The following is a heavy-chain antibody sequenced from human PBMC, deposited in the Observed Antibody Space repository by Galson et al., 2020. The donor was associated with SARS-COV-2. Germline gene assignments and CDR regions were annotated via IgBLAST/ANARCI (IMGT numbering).Heavy chain of an antibody. CDR1: GGTFSSYA. J-gene: IGHJ6*03. CDR2: IIPIFGTA. V-gene: IGHV1-69*13. Sequence: SVQVSCKASGGTFSSYAISWVRQAPGQGLEWMGGIIPIFGTANYAQKFQGSVTITAAESTSTAYMELSSLRSEDTAVYYCAGDARITIFGVVIMRGYMDVRGKGTTVTVSS. CDR3: AGDARITIFGVVIMRGYMDV. D-gene: IGHD3-3*01.